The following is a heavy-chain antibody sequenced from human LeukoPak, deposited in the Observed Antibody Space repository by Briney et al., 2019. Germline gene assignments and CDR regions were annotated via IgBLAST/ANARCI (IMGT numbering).Heavy chain of an antibody. D-gene: IGHD1-14*01. CDR2: ISGTSRDT. CDR1: GFTFSDYY. V-gene: IGHV3-11*05. J-gene: IGHJ4*02. CDR3: VRGDRAIDY. Sequence: GGSLRLSCAASGFTFSDYYMSWIRQAPGKGLEWISYISGTSRDTNYADPVKGRFTISRDNAKNSLYLQMNSLRAEDMDIYYCVRGDRAIDYWGQGTLVTVSS.